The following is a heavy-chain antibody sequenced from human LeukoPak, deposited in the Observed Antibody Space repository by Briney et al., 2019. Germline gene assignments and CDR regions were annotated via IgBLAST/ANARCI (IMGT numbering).Heavy chain of an antibody. CDR1: GFTFIIYS. V-gene: IGHV3-21*01. CDR3: ARGSTIVQRRDAFDI. D-gene: IGHD5-24*01. Sequence: GGSLRLSCAASGFTFIIYSMDWVRQPPGKGLEWVSSISTTSSHIYYADSVKGRFTISRDNAKNSMYLQMSSLRAEDTGVYYCARGSTIVQRRDAFDIWGQGTMVTVSS. CDR2: ISTTSSHI. J-gene: IGHJ3*02.